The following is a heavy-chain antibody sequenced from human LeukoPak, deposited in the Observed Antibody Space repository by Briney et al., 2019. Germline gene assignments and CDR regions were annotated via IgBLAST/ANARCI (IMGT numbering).Heavy chain of an antibody. D-gene: IGHD2-15*01. CDR2: MNPNSGNT. J-gene: IGHJ4*02. Sequence: GASVKVSCKASGYTFTSYDINWVRQATGQGLEWMGWMNPNSGNTGYAQKSQGRVTMTRNTSISTAYMELSSLRSEDTAVYYCARWSGSTEGFDYWGQGTLVTVSS. CDR3: ARWSGSTEGFDY. V-gene: IGHV1-8*01. CDR1: GYTFTSYD.